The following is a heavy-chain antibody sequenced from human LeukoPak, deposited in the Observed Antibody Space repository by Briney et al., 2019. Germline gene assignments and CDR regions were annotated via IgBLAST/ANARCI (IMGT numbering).Heavy chain of an antibody. CDR3: ARVWSRNNWFDP. CDR1: GGAFSSYA. Sequence: SVKVSCRASGGAFSSYAISWVRQAPGQGLEWMGRIIPILGIANYAQKFQGRVTITADKSTSTAYMELSSLRSEDTAVYYCARVWSRNNWFDPWGQGTLVTVSS. V-gene: IGHV1-69*04. D-gene: IGHD1-1*01. CDR2: IIPILGIA. J-gene: IGHJ5*02.